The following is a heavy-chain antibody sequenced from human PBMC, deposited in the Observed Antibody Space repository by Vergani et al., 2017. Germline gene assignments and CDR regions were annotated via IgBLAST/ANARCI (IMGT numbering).Heavy chain of an antibody. Sequence: QVTLKESGPALVKPTQTLRLTCTLSGFSVNSHPMRVIWIRQPPGKALEWLARIDWDDDKFYDRSLKTRLTISKDTSKNLVVLRMTNMDPVDTAMYYCAQIXSKNGYNYDAFDIWGQGTMVIVSS. V-gene: IGHV2-70*04. CDR1: GFSVNSHPMR. J-gene: IGHJ3*02. CDR2: IDWDDDK. D-gene: IGHD5-24*01. CDR3: AQIXSKNGYNYDAFDI.